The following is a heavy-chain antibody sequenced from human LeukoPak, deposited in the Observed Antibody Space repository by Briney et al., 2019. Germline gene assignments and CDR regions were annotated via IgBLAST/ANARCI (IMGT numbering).Heavy chain of an antibody. CDR3: ARDDPGSSMDV. CDR2: INTNTGNP. J-gene: IGHJ6*02. CDR1: GGTFSSYA. Sequence: GASVKVSCKASGGTFSSYAISWVRQAPGQGLEWMGWINTNTGNPTYAQGFTGRFVFSLDTSVSTAYLQISSLKTEDTAVYYCARDDPGSSMDVWGQGTTVTVSS. V-gene: IGHV7-4-1*02. D-gene: IGHD7-27*01.